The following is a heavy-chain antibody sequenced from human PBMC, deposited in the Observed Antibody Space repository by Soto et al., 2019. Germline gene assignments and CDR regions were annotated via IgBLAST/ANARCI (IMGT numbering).Heavy chain of an antibody. J-gene: IGHJ4*02. CDR1: GFTFSSYS. V-gene: IGHV3-21*01. Sequence: EVQLVESGGGLVKPGGSLRLSCAASGFTFSSYSMNWVRQAPGKGLEWVSSISSSSSYIYYADSVKGRFTISRDNAKNSLYLQMNSLRAEDTAVYYCARDHQWLVDYFDYWGQGTLVTVSS. CDR3: ARDHQWLVDYFDY. CDR2: ISSSSSYI. D-gene: IGHD6-19*01.